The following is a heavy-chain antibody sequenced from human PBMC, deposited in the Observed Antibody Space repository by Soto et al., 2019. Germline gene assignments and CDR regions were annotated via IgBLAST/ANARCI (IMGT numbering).Heavy chain of an antibody. D-gene: IGHD3-22*01. CDR3: ARVPFNYDSSGYYYGGDAFDI. Sequence: QVQLVQSGAEVKKPGASVKVSCKASGYTFTSYGISWVRQAPGQGLEWMGWISAYNGNTNYAQKLQGRVTMTTDTSTSTAYMELRSLRSDDTAVYYCARVPFNYDSSGYYYGGDAFDIWGQGTMVTVSS. J-gene: IGHJ3*02. CDR1: GYTFTSYG. V-gene: IGHV1-18*01. CDR2: ISAYNGNT.